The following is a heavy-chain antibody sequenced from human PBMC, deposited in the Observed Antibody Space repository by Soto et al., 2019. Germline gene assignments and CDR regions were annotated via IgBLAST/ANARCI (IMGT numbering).Heavy chain of an antibody. D-gene: IGHD1-26*01. CDR3: AKFPYVSELNWFDP. V-gene: IGHV3-23*01. J-gene: IGHJ5*02. Sequence: WGSLRVSCGASAFTFSSHAMSWVRQAPEKGLEWVSAISGGGGSTYYADSVKVGFTISRDNSKNTLYLQMNSLRAEDTAVYYCAKFPYVSELNWFDPWGQGTLVTVSS. CDR1: AFTFSSHA. CDR2: ISGGGGST.